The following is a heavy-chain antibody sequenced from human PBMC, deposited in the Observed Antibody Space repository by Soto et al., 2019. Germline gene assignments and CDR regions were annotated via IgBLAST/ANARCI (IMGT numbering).Heavy chain of an antibody. V-gene: IGHV4-31*03. Sequence: SETLSLTCTVSGASIRTGGYYWSWIRQRPGKGLEWIAYIFYTGSAYYNPSLESRLSISIDRSKNQFSLELRSVSVADTAAYFCARARKDYSDIWGKGNRVTVSS. CDR2: IFYTGSA. CDR3: ARARKDYSDI. D-gene: IGHD2-15*01. CDR1: GASIRTGGYY. J-gene: IGHJ6*04.